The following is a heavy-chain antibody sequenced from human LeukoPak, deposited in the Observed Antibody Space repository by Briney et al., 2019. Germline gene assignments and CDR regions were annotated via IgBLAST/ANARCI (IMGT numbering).Heavy chain of an antibody. V-gene: IGHV3-23*01. Sequence: PGASLRLSFAASGFTFSSYAMSWVRQAPAKGLEWVSAISCSGGSTYYADSVKGGFTLSRDNSKNTLYLQMNSLRAENTAVYYCAKAGYDFWSGYPAFDYWGQGTLVTVSS. CDR3: AKAGYDFWSGYPAFDY. J-gene: IGHJ4*02. CDR2: ISCSGGST. CDR1: GFTFSSYA. D-gene: IGHD3-3*01.